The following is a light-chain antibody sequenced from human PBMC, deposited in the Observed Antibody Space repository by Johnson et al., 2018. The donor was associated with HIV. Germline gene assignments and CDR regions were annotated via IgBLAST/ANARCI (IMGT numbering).Light chain of an antibody. Sequence: QSVLTQPPSVSAAPGQKVTISCSGSSSNIGNNYVSWYQQLPGTALKLLIYENNKRPTGITDRFSGSKSGTSATLGITALQTGDEADDYCGTWDTSLSAYVFGTGTTVTVL. CDR2: ENN. CDR1: SSNIGNNY. CDR3: GTWDTSLSAYV. J-gene: IGLJ1*01. V-gene: IGLV1-51*02.